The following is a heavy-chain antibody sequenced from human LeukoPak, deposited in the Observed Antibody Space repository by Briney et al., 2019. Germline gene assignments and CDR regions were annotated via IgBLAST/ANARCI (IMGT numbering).Heavy chain of an antibody. D-gene: IGHD4-17*01. CDR3: AMTTVTASYYYGLDV. CDR1: GFTFSSYA. Sequence: GGSLRLSCAASGFTFSSYAMTWVRQAPGKGLEWVSAISGSGGSTYYADSVKGRFTISRDNSKNTLYLQMNSIRAEDTAVYYCAMTTVTASYYYGLDVWGEGTTVTVSS. V-gene: IGHV3-23*01. J-gene: IGHJ6*04. CDR2: ISGSGGST.